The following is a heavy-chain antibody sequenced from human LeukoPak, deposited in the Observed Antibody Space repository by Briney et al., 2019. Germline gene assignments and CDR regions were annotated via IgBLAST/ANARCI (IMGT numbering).Heavy chain of an antibody. D-gene: IGHD3-9*01. V-gene: IGHV3-30*18. CDR1: GFTFSSYG. CDR3: AKNGGLRYFDWYLGY. J-gene: IGHJ4*02. Sequence: GRSLRLSCAASGFTFSSYGMHWVRQAPGKGLEWVAVISYDGSNKYYADSVKGRFTISRDNSKNTLYLHMNSLRAEDTAVYYCAKNGGLRYFDWYLGYWGQGTLVTVSS. CDR2: ISYDGSNK.